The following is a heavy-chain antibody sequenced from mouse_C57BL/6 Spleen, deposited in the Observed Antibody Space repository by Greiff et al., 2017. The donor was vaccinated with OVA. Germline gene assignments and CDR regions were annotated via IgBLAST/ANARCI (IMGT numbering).Heavy chain of an antibody. CDR3: AREGDAMDY. CDR2: ISYDGSN. CDR1: GYSITSGYY. Sequence: ESGPGLVKPSQSLSLTCSVTGYSITSGYYWNWIRQFPGNKLEWMGYISYDGSNNYNPFLRNRISITRDTPKNQFILKLNSVTTEDTATYYCAREGDAMDYWGQGTSVTVSA. V-gene: IGHV3-6*01. J-gene: IGHJ4*01.